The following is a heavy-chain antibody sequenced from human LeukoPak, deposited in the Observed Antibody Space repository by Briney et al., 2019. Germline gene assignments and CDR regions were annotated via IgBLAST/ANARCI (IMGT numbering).Heavy chain of an antibody. CDR2: SRNKANSFTT. CDR1: GFTLSDHY. CDR3: GRSSGRSVIDY. V-gene: IGHV3-72*01. J-gene: IGHJ4*02. D-gene: IGHD1-26*01. Sequence: GGSLRLSCAASGFTLSDHYIDWVRQAPGKGLEWVCRSRNKANSFTTEYAASVKGRFTISRDDSKNSLYLQMNSLKTEETAVYYCGRSSGRSVIDYWGQASLVAVSS.